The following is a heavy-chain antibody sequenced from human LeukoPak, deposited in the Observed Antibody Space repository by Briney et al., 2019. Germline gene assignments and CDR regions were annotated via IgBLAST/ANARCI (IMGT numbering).Heavy chain of an antibody. D-gene: IGHD3-22*01. V-gene: IGHV3-7*01. Sequence: GGSLRLSCAASGFTFSSYWMSWVRQAPGKGLEWVANIKQDGSENYYVDSVKGRFTICTDNAKNSLYLQMSSLRAEDTAEYYCARDEYSYYYDSSGYNYWGQGNLVTVSS. CDR2: IKQDGSEN. J-gene: IGHJ4*02. CDR3: ARDEYSYYYDSSGYNY. CDR1: GFTFSSYW.